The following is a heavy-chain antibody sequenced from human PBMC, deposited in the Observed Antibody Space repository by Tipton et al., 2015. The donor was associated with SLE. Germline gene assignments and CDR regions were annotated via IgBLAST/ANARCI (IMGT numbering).Heavy chain of an antibody. Sequence: SLRLSCAASGFTFSSYWMHWVRQAPGKGPVWVSRINSDGSTTNYADSVKGRFTISRHNSMNTLYLQMNILGPADTAVYYCVRGIQPLACSSNSCSRSLFDYWGPGTLVTVSP. CDR1: GFTFSSYW. V-gene: IGHV3-74*01. J-gene: IGHJ4*02. CDR3: VRGIQPLACSSNSCSRSLFDY. CDR2: INSDGSTT. D-gene: IGHD4-11*01.